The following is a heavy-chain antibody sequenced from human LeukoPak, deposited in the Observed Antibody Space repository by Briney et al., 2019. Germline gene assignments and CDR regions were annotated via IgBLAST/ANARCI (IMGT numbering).Heavy chain of an antibody. D-gene: IGHD2-2*01. Sequence: SVKVSCKVSGGTFSSYAISWVRQAPGQGLEWMGRIIPIFGTANYAQKFQGRVTITTDESTSTAYMELSSLRSEDTAVYYCARGRGVVPTAAVPFDCWGQGTLVTVSS. CDR3: ARGRGVVPTAAVPFDC. V-gene: IGHV1-69*05. CDR1: GGTFSSYA. CDR2: IIPIFGTA. J-gene: IGHJ4*02.